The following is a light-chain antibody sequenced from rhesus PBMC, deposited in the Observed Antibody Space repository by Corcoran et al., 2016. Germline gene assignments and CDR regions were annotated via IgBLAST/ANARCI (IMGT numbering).Light chain of an antibody. CDR1: QSIRSW. CDR3: LQYSSSPYS. J-gene: IGKJ2*01. CDR2: KAS. Sequence: DIQMTQSPSSLSASVGDTVTNTCRASQSIRSWLDWYQQKPGKAPKLLIYKASSLQSGVPSRFSGSGSGTEFTLTLSSLQPEDFATSYCLQYSSSPYSFGQGTKVEI. V-gene: IGKV1-22*01.